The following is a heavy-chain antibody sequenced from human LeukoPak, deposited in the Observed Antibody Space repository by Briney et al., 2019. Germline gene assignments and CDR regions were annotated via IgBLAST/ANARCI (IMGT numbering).Heavy chain of an antibody. Sequence: ASVKVSCKASGYTFTRYGISWVRQAPGQGLEWMGWISAYNGNTNYAQKLQGRVTMTTDTSTSTAYMELRSLRSDDTAVYYCARDRDYSNYVGYFDYWGQGTLVTVSS. V-gene: IGHV1-18*01. CDR1: GYTFTRYG. J-gene: IGHJ4*02. CDR3: ARDRDYSNYVGYFDY. CDR2: ISAYNGNT. D-gene: IGHD4-11*01.